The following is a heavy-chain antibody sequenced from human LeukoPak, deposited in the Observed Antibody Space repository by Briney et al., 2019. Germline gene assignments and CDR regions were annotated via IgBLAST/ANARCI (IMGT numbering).Heavy chain of an antibody. CDR1: VRSFRGYY. J-gene: IGHJ4*02. D-gene: IGHD4-23*01. V-gene: IGHV4-34*01. Sequence: SETLSLTCAVYVRSFRGYYWSWIHQPPGKGLEWIGEINHSGSINYNLSLKSRVNISVDTSKNHFSLKLSPVSAADTAVYYCARGFRFTSGRYGGKWGLCFYHWGQGTLVTVSS. CDR3: ARGFRFTSGRYGGKWGLCFYH. CDR2: INHSGSI.